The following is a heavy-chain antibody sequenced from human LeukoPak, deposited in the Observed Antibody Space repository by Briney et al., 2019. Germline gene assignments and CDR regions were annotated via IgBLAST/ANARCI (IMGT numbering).Heavy chain of an antibody. CDR2: INPSGGST. J-gene: IGHJ4*02. CDR3: ARDLSRGQSFDY. D-gene: IGHD5-24*01. V-gene: IGHV1-46*01. CDR1: GYTFTSYY. Sequence: GASVKVSCKASGYTFTSYYMHWVRQAPGQGLEWMGIINPSGGSTSYAQKFQGRVTMTRDTSTSTAYMELRSLRSDDTAVYYCARDLSRGQSFDYWGQGTLVTVSS.